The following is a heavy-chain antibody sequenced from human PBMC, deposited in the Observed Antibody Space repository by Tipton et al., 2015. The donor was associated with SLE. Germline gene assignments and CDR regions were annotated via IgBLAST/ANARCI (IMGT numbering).Heavy chain of an antibody. CDR2: IYQSGST. CDR1: GDSISHYY. J-gene: IGHJ4*02. D-gene: IGHD3-3*01. CDR3: ARAGNDFWSGYRPYFFDY. Sequence: TLSPTCTVSGDSISHYYWSWIRQPPGKGLEWIGYIYQSGSTNYNPSLKGRVSISVDTSKNQFSLNLNSMTAADTAVYYCARAGNDFWSGYRPYFFDYWGQGALVTVSS. V-gene: IGHV4-59*01.